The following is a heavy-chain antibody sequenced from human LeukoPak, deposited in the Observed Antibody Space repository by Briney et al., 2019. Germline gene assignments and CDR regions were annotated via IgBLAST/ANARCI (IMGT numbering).Heavy chain of an antibody. D-gene: IGHD3-16*02. J-gene: IGHJ4*02. Sequence: GGSLRLSCAASGFTFSSYSMNCVRQAPGKGLEWVANIKQDGSEKYYVDSVKGRFTISRDNAKNSLYLQMNSLRAEDTAVYYCARDIYVWGSYRYSVSADYWGQGTLVTVSS. V-gene: IGHV3-7*01. CDR3: ARDIYVWGSYRYSVSADY. CDR2: IKQDGSEK. CDR1: GFTFSSYS.